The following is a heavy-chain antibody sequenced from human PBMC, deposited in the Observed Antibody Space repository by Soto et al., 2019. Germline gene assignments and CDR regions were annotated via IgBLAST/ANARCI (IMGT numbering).Heavy chain of an antibody. CDR2: INHSGST. CDR1: GGSFSGYY. Sequence: PSETLSLTCAVYGGSFSGYYWSWIRQPPGKGLEWIGEINHSGSTNYNPSLKSRITISVDTSKNQFSLKLSSVTAADTAVYYCAIRTFGYSGYDAISWYFDYWGQGTLVTVSS. V-gene: IGHV4-34*01. CDR3: AIRTFGYSGYDAISWYFDY. D-gene: IGHD5-12*01. J-gene: IGHJ4*02.